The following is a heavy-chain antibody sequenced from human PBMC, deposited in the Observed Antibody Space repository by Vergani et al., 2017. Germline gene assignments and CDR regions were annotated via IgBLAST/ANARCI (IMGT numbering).Heavy chain of an antibody. J-gene: IGHJ6*02. V-gene: IGHV3-23*01. Sequence: EVQLLESGGGLVQPGGSLRLSCAASGFTFSSYAMSWVRQAPGKGLEWVSAISGSGGSTFYADSVKGRFTISRDNSKNTLYLQMNSLIAEDTAVYYCAKDRVVVAATPYYYYGMDVWGQGTTVTVSS. CDR1: GFTFSSYA. D-gene: IGHD2-15*01. CDR2: ISGSGGST. CDR3: AKDRVVVAATPYYYYGMDV.